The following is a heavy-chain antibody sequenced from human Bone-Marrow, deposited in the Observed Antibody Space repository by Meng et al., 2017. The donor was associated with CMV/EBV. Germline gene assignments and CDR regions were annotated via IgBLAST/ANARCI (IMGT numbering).Heavy chain of an antibody. CDR1: GFTFSSNW. V-gene: IGHV3-7*01. CDR2: IKADGSDK. D-gene: IGHD4-23*01. CDR3: ARWVRALDY. Sequence: GGSLRLSCVTSGFTFSSNWMSWVRQAPGKGLEWVANIKADGSDKYSVDSVKGRFTISRDNAKNSLYLQMSSLRVEDTGIYYCARWVRALDYWGQGTMVTVSS. J-gene: IGHJ4*02.